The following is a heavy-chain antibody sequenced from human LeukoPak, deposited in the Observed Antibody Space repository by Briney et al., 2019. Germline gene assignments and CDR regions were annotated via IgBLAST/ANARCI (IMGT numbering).Heavy chain of an antibody. Sequence: GGSLRLSCAASGFTFGSYAMSWVRQAPGKGLEWVSAISGSGGSTYYADSVKGRFTISRDNAKDSLYLQMNSLRAEDTAVYYCARFLVVGTSNPFDYWGQGTLVTVSS. D-gene: IGHD7-27*01. J-gene: IGHJ4*02. CDR1: GFTFGSYA. CDR3: ARFLVVGTSNPFDY. V-gene: IGHV3-23*01. CDR2: ISGSGGST.